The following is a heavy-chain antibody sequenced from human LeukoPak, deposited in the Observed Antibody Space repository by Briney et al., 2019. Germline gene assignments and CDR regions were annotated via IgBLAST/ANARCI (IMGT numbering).Heavy chain of an antibody. V-gene: IGHV4-39*01. Sequence: SETLSLTCTVSGGSMSSGSSYWGWIRQPPGEGLEWIGTIYYSGSTYYNPSLKSRVTISADTSKNQFSLKLSSVTAADTAVYYCARTRGYSGYVDAFDIWGQGTMVTVFS. D-gene: IGHD5-12*01. CDR3: ARTRGYSGYVDAFDI. CDR2: IYYSGST. J-gene: IGHJ3*02. CDR1: GGSMSSGSSY.